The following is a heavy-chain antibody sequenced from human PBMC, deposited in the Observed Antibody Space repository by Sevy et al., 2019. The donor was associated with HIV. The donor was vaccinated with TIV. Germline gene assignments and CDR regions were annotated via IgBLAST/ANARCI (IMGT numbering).Heavy chain of an antibody. J-gene: IGHJ4*02. CDR2: IKQDGSVK. V-gene: IGHV3-7*01. D-gene: IGHD6-13*01. CDR3: VRAIAAAGSF. CDR1: GFTVSINY. Sequence: GGSLRLSCSASGFTVSINYMTWVRQAPGKGLEWVANIKQDGSVKYYVDSVKGRFTISRDNARNLLYLQMNSLRVEDTALYYCVRAIAAAGSFWGQGTLVTVSS.